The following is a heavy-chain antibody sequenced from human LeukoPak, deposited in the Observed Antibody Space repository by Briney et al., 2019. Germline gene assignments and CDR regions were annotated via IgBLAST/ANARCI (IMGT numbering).Heavy chain of an antibody. J-gene: IGHJ6*02. CDR3: ARLALELYSGSYRNYDYGMDV. CDR1: GGSFSGYY. V-gene: IGHV4-34*01. D-gene: IGHD1-26*01. CDR2: INHSGST. Sequence: SETLSLTCAVYGGSFSGYYWSWIRQPPGKGLEWIGEINHSGSTNYNPSLKSRVTISVDTSKNQFSLKRSSVTAADTAVYYCARLALELYSGSYRNYDYGMDVWGQGTTVTVSS.